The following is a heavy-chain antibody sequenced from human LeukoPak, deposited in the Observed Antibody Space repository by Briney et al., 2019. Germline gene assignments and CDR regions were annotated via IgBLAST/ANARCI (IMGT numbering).Heavy chain of an antibody. V-gene: IGHV4-39*07. J-gene: IGHJ4*02. CDR2: IYYSGST. D-gene: IGHD2-15*01. Sequence: SEILSLTCTVSGGSISSSSYYWGWIRQPPGKGLEWIGSIYYSGSTYYNPSLKSRVTISVDTSKNQFSLKLSSVTAADTAVYYCARALGSPPYFDYWGQGTLATVSS. CDR3: ARALGSPPYFDY. CDR1: GGSISSSSYY.